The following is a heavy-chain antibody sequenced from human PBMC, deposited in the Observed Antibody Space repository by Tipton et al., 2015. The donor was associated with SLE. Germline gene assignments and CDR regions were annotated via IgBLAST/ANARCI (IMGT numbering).Heavy chain of an antibody. Sequence: GSLRLSCAASGFTFSSYEMNWVRRAPGKGLEWVSAISGSGGSTYYADSVKGRFTISRDNSKNTLYLQMNSLRAEDTAVYYCAKEGSGVGATREDYWGQGTLVTVSS. V-gene: IGHV3-23*01. CDR1: GFTFSSYE. CDR2: ISGSGGST. CDR3: AKEGSGVGATREDY. D-gene: IGHD1-26*01. J-gene: IGHJ4*02.